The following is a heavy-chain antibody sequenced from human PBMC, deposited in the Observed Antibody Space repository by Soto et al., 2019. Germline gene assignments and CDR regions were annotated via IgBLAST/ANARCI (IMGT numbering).Heavy chain of an antibody. CDR2: INHSGST. V-gene: IGHV4-34*01. CDR1: GGSFSGYY. CDR3: ARRGVVYYYGSGNLYYFDY. Sequence: SETLSLTCAVYGGSFSGYYWSWIRQPPGKGLEWIGEINHSGSTNYNPSLKSRVTISVDTSKNQFSLKLSSVTAADTAVYYCARRGVVYYYGSGNLYYFDYWGPGTLVTVSS. D-gene: IGHD3-10*01. J-gene: IGHJ4*02.